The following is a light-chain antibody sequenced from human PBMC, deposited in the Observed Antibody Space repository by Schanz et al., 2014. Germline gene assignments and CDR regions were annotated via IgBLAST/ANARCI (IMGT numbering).Light chain of an antibody. Sequence: DIVLTQSPDSLAVSLGERATLHCKSSQSVLYSSNNKDYLAWYQQKPGQPPKLLIYWASTRESGVPDRFSGGGSGTDFTLTISSLQAEDVAVYYCQQYYSPPFTFGGGTKVEIK. V-gene: IGKV4-1*01. J-gene: IGKJ4*01. CDR3: QQYYSPPFT. CDR1: QSVLYSSNNKDY. CDR2: WAS.